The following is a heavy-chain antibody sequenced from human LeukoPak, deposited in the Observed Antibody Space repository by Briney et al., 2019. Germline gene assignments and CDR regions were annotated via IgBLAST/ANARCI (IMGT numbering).Heavy chain of an antibody. V-gene: IGHV3-30-3*01. Sequence: GGSLRLSCAASGFTFSSYAMHWVRQAPGKGLEWVAVISYDGSNKYYADSVKGRFTISRDNSKNTLYLQMNSLRAEDTAVYYCARDGITMVRGVIITYRFDPWGQGTLVTVSS. CDR2: ISYDGSNK. J-gene: IGHJ5*02. D-gene: IGHD3-10*01. CDR3: ARDGITMVRGVIITYRFDP. CDR1: GFTFSSYA.